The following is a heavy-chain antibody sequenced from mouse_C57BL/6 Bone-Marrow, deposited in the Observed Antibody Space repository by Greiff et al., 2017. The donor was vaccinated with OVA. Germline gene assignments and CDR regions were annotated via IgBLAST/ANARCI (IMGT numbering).Heavy chain of an antibody. CDR1: GYTFTDYY. CDR2: INPNNGGT. V-gene: IGHV1-26*01. Sequence: EVQLQQSGPELVKPGASVKISCKASGYTFTDYYMNWVKQSHGKSLEWIGDINPNNGGTSYNQKFKGKATLTVDKSSSTAYMELRSLTSEDSAVYYCAPLGSSYGFAYWGQGTLVTVSA. D-gene: IGHD1-1*01. CDR3: APLGSSYGFAY. J-gene: IGHJ3*01.